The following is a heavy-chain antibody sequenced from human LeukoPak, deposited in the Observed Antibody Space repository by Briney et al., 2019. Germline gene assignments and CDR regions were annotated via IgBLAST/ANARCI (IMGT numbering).Heavy chain of an antibody. Sequence: ASMKVSCKSSGFTFTDYYIHWVRQAPGQGLEWMGYIGPHSSATSSPQEFQGRVTMTRDTSMSTAYMELTRLTFDDTAVYYCAREGNGLLSKDFDYWGQGTLVTVSS. CDR1: GFTFTDYY. V-gene: IGHV1-2*02. CDR2: IGPHSSAT. J-gene: IGHJ4*02. D-gene: IGHD2/OR15-2a*01. CDR3: AREGNGLLSKDFDY.